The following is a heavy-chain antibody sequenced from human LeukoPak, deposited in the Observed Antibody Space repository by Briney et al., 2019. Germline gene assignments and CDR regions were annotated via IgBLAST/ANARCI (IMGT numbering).Heavy chain of an antibody. CDR3: ARQWNWFDP. D-gene: IGHD2-8*01. CDR2: IYYSGST. Sequence: SETLSLTCTVSGGSVSGDNYYWTWMRQPPGKGLEWIGYIYYSGSTNYNPSLKSRVTISIDTSKNQFSLKLSSVTAADTAVYYCARQWNWFDPWGQGTLVTVSS. CDR1: GGSVSGDNYY. J-gene: IGHJ5*02. V-gene: IGHV4-61*01.